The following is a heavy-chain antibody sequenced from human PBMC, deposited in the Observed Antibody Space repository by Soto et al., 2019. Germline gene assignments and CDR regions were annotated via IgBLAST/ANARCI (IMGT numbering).Heavy chain of an antibody. CDR3: AADPYSGSSYYYYGMDV. CDR2: IVVGSGNT. V-gene: IGHV1-58*01. Sequence: SVKVSCKASGFTFTSSAVQWVRQARGQRLGWIGWIVVGSGNTNYAQKFQERVTITRDMSTSTAYMELSSLRSEDTAVYYCAADPYSGSSYYYYGMDVWGQGTTVTVSS. CDR1: GFTFTSSA. J-gene: IGHJ6*02. D-gene: IGHD1-26*01.